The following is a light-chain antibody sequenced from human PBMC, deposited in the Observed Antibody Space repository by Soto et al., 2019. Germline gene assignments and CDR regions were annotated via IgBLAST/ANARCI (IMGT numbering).Light chain of an antibody. CDR1: QSISSN. CDR3: QQYINWPPIIT. CDR2: GAS. V-gene: IGKV3-15*01. Sequence: EILMTQSPATLSVSPGERATLSCRASQSISSNFAGYYQKPGQAPRLLIYGASNRATGIPARFSGSGSGTEFTLTLSSLQSEDFAVYYGQQYINWPPIITFGPGTKVDIK. J-gene: IGKJ3*01.